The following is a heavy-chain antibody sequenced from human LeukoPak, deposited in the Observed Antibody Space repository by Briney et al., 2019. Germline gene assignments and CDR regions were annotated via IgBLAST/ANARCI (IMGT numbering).Heavy chain of an antibody. CDR1: GGSISSGDYY. Sequence: SETLSLTCTVSGGSISSGDYYWSWIRQPPGKGLEWIGYIYYSGSTCYNPSLKSRVTISVDTSKNQFSLKLSSVTAADTAVYYCARERITMVRGVSNYFDYWGQGTLVTVSS. D-gene: IGHD3-10*01. CDR3: ARERITMVRGVSNYFDY. J-gene: IGHJ4*02. CDR2: IYYSGST. V-gene: IGHV4-30-4*01.